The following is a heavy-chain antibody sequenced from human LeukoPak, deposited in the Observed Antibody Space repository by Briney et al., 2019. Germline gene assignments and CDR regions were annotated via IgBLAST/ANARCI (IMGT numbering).Heavy chain of an antibody. CDR1: GGSFSGYY. CDR3: ASRVEMATTRDY. J-gene: IGHJ4*02. V-gene: IGHV4-34*01. Sequence: KPSETLSLTCAVYGGSFSGYYWSWIRQPPGEGLEWIGEINHSGSTNYNPSLKSRVTISVDTSKNQFSLKLSSVTAADTAVYYCASRVEMATTRDYWGQGTLVTVSS. CDR2: INHSGST. D-gene: IGHD5-24*01.